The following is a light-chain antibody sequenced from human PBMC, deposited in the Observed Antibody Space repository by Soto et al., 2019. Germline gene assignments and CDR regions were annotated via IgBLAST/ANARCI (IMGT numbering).Light chain of an antibody. J-gene: IGLJ2*01. CDR2: EVS. Sequence: QSALTQPPSASGSPGQSVTISCTGTSSDVGLYNYVSWYQQHPGKAPKLMIYEVSKRPSGVPDRFSGSKSGNTASLTVSGLQTEDEADYYCSSYARSNNYVVFGGGTKLTVL. CDR1: SSDVGLYNY. CDR3: SSYARSNNYVV. V-gene: IGLV2-8*01.